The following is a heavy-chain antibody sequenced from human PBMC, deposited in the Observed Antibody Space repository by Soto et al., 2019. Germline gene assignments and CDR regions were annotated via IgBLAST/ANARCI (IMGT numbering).Heavy chain of an antibody. J-gene: IGHJ6*03. D-gene: IGHD1-26*01. CDR1: GYTFTSYG. CDR3: ARVVGSNYYYYYMDV. CDR2: ISAYNGNT. V-gene: IGHV1-18*01. Sequence: ASVKVSCKASGYTFTSYGISWVRQAPGQGLEWMGWISAYNGNTNYAQKLQGRVTMTTDTSTSTAYMELRSLRSDDTAVYYCARVVGSNYYYYYMDVWGKGTTVTVSS.